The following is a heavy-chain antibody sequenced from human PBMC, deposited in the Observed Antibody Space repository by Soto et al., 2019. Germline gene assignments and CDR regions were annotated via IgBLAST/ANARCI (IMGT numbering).Heavy chain of an antibody. V-gene: IGHV3-74*01. Sequence: GGSLRLSCVASGFTFSTYWMHWLRQAQGKGLVWVSHVNTDGTTNYADSVRGRFTISRDNAKNTLYLQMNSLRVDDTAVYYCARDLTGLVFDFWGQGTLVTVS. CDR1: GFTFSTYW. CDR3: ARDLTGLVFDF. J-gene: IGHJ4*02. CDR2: VNTDGTT. D-gene: IGHD7-27*01.